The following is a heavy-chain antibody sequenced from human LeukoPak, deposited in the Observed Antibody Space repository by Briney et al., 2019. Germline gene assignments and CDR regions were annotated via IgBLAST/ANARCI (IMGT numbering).Heavy chain of an antibody. CDR1: GYTFTGYY. V-gene: IGHV1-2*02. CDR3: ARALYSYGFRGAYYFDY. J-gene: IGHJ4*02. Sequence: GASVKGSCKAAGYTFTGYYMHWVLQAPGQGLEWMGWINPNSGGTNYARKFQGRVTMTRDTSISTAYMELSTLRSADTAVYYCARALYSYGFRGAYYFDYWGQGTLVTVSS. CDR2: INPNSGGT. D-gene: IGHD5-18*01.